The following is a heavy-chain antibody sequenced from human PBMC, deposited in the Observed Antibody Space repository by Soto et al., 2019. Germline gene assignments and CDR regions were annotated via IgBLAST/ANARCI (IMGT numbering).Heavy chain of an antibody. V-gene: IGHV1-3*01. J-gene: IGHJ2*01. CDR2: INAGNGNT. D-gene: IGHD1-26*01. CDR3: ARGGSLYWYFDL. CDR1: GYTLANYA. Sequence: ASVTVTCKAYGYTLANYAMHWVRQAPGQRLEWMGWINAGNGNTKYSQKFQGRVTITRDTSASTAYMELSSLRSEDTAVYYCARGGSLYWYFDLWGRGTLVTVSS.